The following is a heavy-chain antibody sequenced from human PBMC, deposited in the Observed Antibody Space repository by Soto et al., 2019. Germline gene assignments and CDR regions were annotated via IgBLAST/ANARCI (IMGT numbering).Heavy chain of an antibody. CDR2: ISYDGSNK. D-gene: IGHD3-10*01. V-gene: IGHV3-30-3*01. CDR3: AMSYGSGSYLLDYYYYGMDV. CDR1: GFTFSSYA. J-gene: IGHJ6*02. Sequence: GGSLRLSCAASGFTFSSYAMHWVRQAPGKGLEWVAVISYDGSNKYYADSVKGRFTISRDNSKNTLYLQMNSLRAEDTAVYYCAMSYGSGSYLLDYYYYGMDVWGQGTTVTVSS.